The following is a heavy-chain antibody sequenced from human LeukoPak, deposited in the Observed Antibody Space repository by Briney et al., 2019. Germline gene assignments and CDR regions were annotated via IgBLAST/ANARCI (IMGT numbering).Heavy chain of an antibody. J-gene: IGHJ6*02. CDR1: GGSISSYY. D-gene: IGHD5-12*01. CDR3: ARLCGYSGYEATDVYYYYGMDV. V-gene: IGHV4-59*08. CDR2: IYYSGST. Sequence: SETLSLTCTVSGGSISSYYWSWIRQPPGKGLEWIGYIYYSGSTNYNPSLKSRVTISVDTSKNQFSLKLSSVTAADTAVYYCARLCGYSGYEATDVYYYYGMDVWGQGTTVTVSS.